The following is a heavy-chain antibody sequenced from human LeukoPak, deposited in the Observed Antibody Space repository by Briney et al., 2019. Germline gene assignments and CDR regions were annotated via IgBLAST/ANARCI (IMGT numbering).Heavy chain of an antibody. J-gene: IGHJ4*02. V-gene: IGHV3-48*01. CDR1: GLTFSDYT. D-gene: IGHD6-6*01. CDR3: ARKPSSIAALIIDY. Sequence: GGSLRLSCAASGLTFSDYTMNWVRQAPGKGLEWISYITSSSSTIYYAESVKGRFTISRDNAKNSLYLQMNSLRAEDTAVYYCARKPSSIAALIIDYWGQGTLVTVSS. CDR2: ITSSSSTI.